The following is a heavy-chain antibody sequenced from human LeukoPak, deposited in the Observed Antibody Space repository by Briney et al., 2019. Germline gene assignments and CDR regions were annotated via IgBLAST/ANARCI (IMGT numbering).Heavy chain of an antibody. CDR1: GASINSYY. V-gene: IGHV4-59*13. CDR3: ARDEFGDFQGFDY. J-gene: IGHJ4*02. CDR2: IHYRGTT. D-gene: IGHD4-17*01. Sequence: SETLSLTCSVSGASINSYYWNWIRQSPGKGLEWLGNIHYRGTTNYNPSLKSRVTLSLDSSKSQFALKVTSVTAADTAVYYCARDEFGDFQGFDYWGQGTRVTVFS.